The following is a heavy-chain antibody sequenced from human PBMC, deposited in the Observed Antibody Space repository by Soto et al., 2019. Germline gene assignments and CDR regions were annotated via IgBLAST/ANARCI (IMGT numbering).Heavy chain of an antibody. J-gene: IGHJ5*02. CDR3: ARGYYDIPYWFDP. V-gene: IGHV4-59*01. D-gene: IGHD3-9*01. CDR1: GGSISSYY. Sequence: SETLSLTCTVSGGSISSYYWSWIRQPPGKGLEWIGYIYYSGSTTYNPSLKSRVTISVDTSKNQFSLKLSSVTAADTAVYYCARGYYDIPYWFDPWGQGTLVTVSS. CDR2: IYYSGST.